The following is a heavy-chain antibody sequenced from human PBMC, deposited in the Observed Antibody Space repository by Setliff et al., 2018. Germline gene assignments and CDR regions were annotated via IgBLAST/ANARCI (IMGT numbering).Heavy chain of an antibody. V-gene: IGHV1-18*01. CDR3: ARINFYVSSGYYYAPEL. CDR1: GYLLTSYG. Sequence: ASVKVSCKTSGYLLTSYGLTWVRQAPGQGLEWMGWINNYNFNTQYAQKFQGRVTVTTDTSTTTAYMELRSLRADDTAVYYCARINFYVSSGYYYAPELWGQGTTVTVSS. D-gene: IGHD3-22*01. J-gene: IGHJ4*02. CDR2: INNYNFNT.